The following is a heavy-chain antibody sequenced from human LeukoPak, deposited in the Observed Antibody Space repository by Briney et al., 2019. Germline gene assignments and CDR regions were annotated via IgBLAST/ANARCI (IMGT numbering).Heavy chain of an antibody. Sequence: ASVKVSCKASGYTFSSYAITWVRQAPGQGLEWMGWISAYNGNTNYAQNLQGRVTMTTDTSTRTAYMELRGLRSDDTAVYFCARDGPSIVVVPSAMSPTTSFDYWGQGTLVTVSS. D-gene: IGHD2-2*01. CDR3: ARDGPSIVVVPSAMSPTTSFDY. V-gene: IGHV1-18*01. J-gene: IGHJ4*02. CDR1: GYTFSSYA. CDR2: ISAYNGNT.